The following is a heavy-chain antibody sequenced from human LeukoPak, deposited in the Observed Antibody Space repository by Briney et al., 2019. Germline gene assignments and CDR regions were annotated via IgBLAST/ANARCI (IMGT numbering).Heavy chain of an antibody. D-gene: IGHD1/OR15-1a*01. V-gene: IGHV3-7*01. CDR2: IRQDGSVQ. Sequence: GGSLRLSSAASGFTFSSYWLSWVRQAPGKGLEWVANIRQDGSVQNYVDSVKGRFTISRDNPKNSVYLQMSSLRAEDTAVYYCLVTTRSRGFDYWGQGTLVTVSS. CDR3: LVTTRSRGFDY. CDR1: GFTFSSYW. J-gene: IGHJ4*02.